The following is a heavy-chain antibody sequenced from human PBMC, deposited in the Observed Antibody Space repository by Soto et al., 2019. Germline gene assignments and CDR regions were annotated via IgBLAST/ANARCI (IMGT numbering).Heavy chain of an antibody. V-gene: IGHV3-23*01. Sequence: PGGSLRLSCAASGFSFSSYGMTWVRQAPGKGLEWVSVISGSGGTTYYADSVEGRFTISRDNSKNTLYLQMNSLRAEDTAAYYCANSYCTSTSCFRYYYMDVWGKGTTVTVSS. CDR2: ISGSGGTT. CDR1: GFSFSSYG. D-gene: IGHD2-2*01. J-gene: IGHJ6*03. CDR3: ANSYCTSTSCFRYYYMDV.